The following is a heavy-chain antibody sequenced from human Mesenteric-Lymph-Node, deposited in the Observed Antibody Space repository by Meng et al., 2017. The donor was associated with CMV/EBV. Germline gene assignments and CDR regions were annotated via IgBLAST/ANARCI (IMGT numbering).Heavy chain of an antibody. CDR2: IHPNSGDT. CDR3: APSSSPFFDY. V-gene: IGHV1-2*06. Sequence: KVSCKASGYTFTGYHVHRVRQAPGQGLDWMGRIHPNSGDTNYAQKFQGRVTMTRDTSISTAYMELSRLTSDDTAVYFCAPSSSPFFDYWGQGTLVTVSS. D-gene: IGHD3-10*01. J-gene: IGHJ4*02. CDR1: GYTFTGYH.